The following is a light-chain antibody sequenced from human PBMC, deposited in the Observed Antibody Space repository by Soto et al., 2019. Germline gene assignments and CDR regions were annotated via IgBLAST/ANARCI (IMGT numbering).Light chain of an antibody. CDR2: DVT. V-gene: IGLV2-11*01. J-gene: IGLJ1*01. CDR1: SRDVAVYSY. CDR3: YSYAGSYTWI. Sequence: QSVLTQPRSVSGSPGQSVTVSCTGTSRDVAVYSYGSWFQQHPGKAPQLLSYDVTKRPSGVPDRFSGSKSGNTAALTIYGLQAEDEAEYFCYSYAGSYTWIFRSGTKVPVL.